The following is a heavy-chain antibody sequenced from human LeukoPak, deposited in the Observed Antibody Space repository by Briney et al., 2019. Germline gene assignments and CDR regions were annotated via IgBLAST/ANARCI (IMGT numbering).Heavy chain of an antibody. V-gene: IGHV1-2*02. D-gene: IGHD2-2*01. Sequence: ASVKVSCKASGYTFTGYYMHWVRQAPGQGLEWMGWINPNSGGTNYAQKFQGRVTMTRDTSISTAYMELGSLRSDDTAVYYCARDTCSSTSCSLDYWGQGTLVTVSS. CDR3: ARDTCSSTSCSLDY. J-gene: IGHJ4*02. CDR2: INPNSGGT. CDR1: GYTFTGYY.